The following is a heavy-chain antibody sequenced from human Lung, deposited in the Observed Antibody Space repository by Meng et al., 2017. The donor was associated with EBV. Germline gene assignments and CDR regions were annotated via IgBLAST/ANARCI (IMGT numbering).Heavy chain of an antibody. D-gene: IGHD3-3*01. CDR1: GGSISSSNW. CDR2: IYHSGST. Sequence: VQLPEAGPGLVNASGTLSRTCAGSGGSISSSNWWSWGRQPTGKGLEWIGEIYHSGSTNYNPSLKSRVTISVDKSKNQFSLKLSSVTAADTAVYYCARGKLSGYRYFDYWGQGTLVTVSS. CDR3: ARGKLSGYRYFDY. J-gene: IGHJ4*02. V-gene: IGHV4-4*02.